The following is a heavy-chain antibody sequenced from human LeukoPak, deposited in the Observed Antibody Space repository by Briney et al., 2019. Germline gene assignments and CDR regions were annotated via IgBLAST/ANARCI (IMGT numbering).Heavy chain of an antibody. Sequence: GGSLRLSCAASGFTFDDYAMHWVRQAPGKGLEWVSGISWNSGSIGYADSVKGRFTISRDNAKNSLYLQMNSLRAEDTALYYCAKDVKGYYYYYGMDVWGRGTTVTVSS. CDR3: AKDVKGYYYYYGMDV. CDR2: ISWNSGSI. CDR1: GFTFDDYA. V-gene: IGHV3-9*01. J-gene: IGHJ6*02.